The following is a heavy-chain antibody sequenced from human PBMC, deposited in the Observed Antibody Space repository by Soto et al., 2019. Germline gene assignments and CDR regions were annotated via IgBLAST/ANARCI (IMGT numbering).Heavy chain of an antibody. J-gene: IGHJ6*02. Sequence: PGGSLRLSCAASGFTFSDYYKSWIRQAPGKGLEWVSYISSSGSTIYYADSVKGRFTISRDNAKNSLYLQMNSLRAEDTAVYYCARADVRGAYYYYGMDVWGQGTTVTVSS. CDR2: ISSSGSTI. CDR3: ARADVRGAYYYYGMDV. D-gene: IGHD3-10*02. V-gene: IGHV3-11*01. CDR1: GFTFSDYY.